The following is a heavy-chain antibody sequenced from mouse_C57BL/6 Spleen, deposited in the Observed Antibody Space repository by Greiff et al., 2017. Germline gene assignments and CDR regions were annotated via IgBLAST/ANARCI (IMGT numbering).Heavy chain of an antibody. Sequence: QVQLKQPGAELVKPGASVKMSCKASGYTFTSYWITWVKQRPGQGLEWIGDIYPGSGSTNYNEKFKSKATLTVDTSSSTAYMQLSSLTSEDSAVYYCARRDDPVLYAMDDWGQGTSVTVSS. V-gene: IGHV1-55*01. J-gene: IGHJ4*01. D-gene: IGHD2-3*01. CDR1: GYTFTSYW. CDR3: ARRDDPVLYAMDD. CDR2: IYPGSGST.